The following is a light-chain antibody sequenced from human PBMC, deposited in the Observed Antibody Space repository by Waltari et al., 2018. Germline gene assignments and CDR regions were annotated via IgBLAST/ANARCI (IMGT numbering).Light chain of an antibody. CDR1: QSVGRS. Sequence: EIVSTQSPGTLSLSPGERATLSCRASQSVGRSLAWYQQKPGQAPRLLIYGASIRATGIPDRFSGGGSGTDFSLTISRLESEDFAAYHCQHYVSLPVTFGQGTKVEIK. J-gene: IGKJ1*01. CDR3: QHYVSLPVT. V-gene: IGKV3-20*01. CDR2: GAS.